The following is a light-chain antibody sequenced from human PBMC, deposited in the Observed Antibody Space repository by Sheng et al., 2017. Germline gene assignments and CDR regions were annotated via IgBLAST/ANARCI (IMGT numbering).Light chain of an antibody. CDR1: QSVNSN. CDR2: GAS. CDR3: QQYNNWPMYT. Sequence: EIVMTQSPASLSVSPGERVTLSCRASQSVNSNLAWFQQRPGQPPXLLIYGASSRATGIPDRFSGRGSGTEFTLTIISLQSEDFAVYFCQQYNNWPMYTFGQGTKLEIK. J-gene: IGKJ2*01. V-gene: IGKV3-15*01.